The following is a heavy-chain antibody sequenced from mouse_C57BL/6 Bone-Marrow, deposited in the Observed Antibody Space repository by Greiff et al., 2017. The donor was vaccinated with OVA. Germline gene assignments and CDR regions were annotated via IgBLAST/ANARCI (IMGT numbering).Heavy chain of an antibody. CDR2: IYPGDGDT. D-gene: IGHD2-4*01. Sequence: VQVVESGPELVKPGASVKISCKASGYAFSSSWMNWVKQRPGKGLEWIGRIYPGDGDTNYNGKFKGKATLTADKSSSTAYMQLSSLTSEDSAVYFCARGGGLRRDYYAMDYWGQGTSVTVSS. J-gene: IGHJ4*01. CDR3: ARGGGLRRDYYAMDY. CDR1: GYAFSSSW. V-gene: IGHV1-82*01.